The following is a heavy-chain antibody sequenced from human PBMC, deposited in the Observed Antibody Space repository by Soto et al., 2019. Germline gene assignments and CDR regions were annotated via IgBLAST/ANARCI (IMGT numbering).Heavy chain of an antibody. CDR3: AREGYNWNYKGDY. V-gene: IGHV3-21*01. CDR2: ISSSSSYI. Sequence: EVQLVESGGGLVKPGGSLRLSCAASGFTFSSYSMNWVRQAPGKGLEWVSSISSSSSYIYYADSVKGRFTISRDNAKNSLYLQMSRLRAEDPAVYYSAREGYNWNYKGDYWGQGTLVTVSS. J-gene: IGHJ4*02. D-gene: IGHD1-7*01. CDR1: GFTFSSYS.